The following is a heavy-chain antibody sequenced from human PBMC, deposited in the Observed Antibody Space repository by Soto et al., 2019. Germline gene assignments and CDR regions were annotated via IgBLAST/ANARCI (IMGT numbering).Heavy chain of an antibody. CDR3: ARDQNGYDYS. D-gene: IGHD5-12*01. V-gene: IGHV3-21*04. CDR1: GFSFSDYT. CDR2: ISRGSDYI. Sequence: EVHLVESGGGLVKPGGSLRLTCAGSGFSFSDYTMNWVRQAPGKGLEWVSSISRGSDYIFYADTVKGRFTISRDNARNSLYLQMSSLRAEDTAVYYCARDQNGYDYSWGRGTLVTVSS. J-gene: IGHJ4*02.